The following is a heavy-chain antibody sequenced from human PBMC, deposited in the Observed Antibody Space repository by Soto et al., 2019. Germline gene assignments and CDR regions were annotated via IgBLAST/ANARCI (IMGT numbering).Heavy chain of an antibody. CDR2: ISAYNGNT. CDR1: GYTFTSYG. CDR3: ARGAYYDSSDFSAY. V-gene: IGHV1-18*01. Sequence: ASVKVSCKASGYTFTSYGISWVRQAPGQGLEWMGWISAYNGNTNYAQKLQGRVTMTTDTSTSTAYMELRSLRSDDTAVYYCARGAYYDSSDFSAYWGQGTLVTVSS. J-gene: IGHJ4*02. D-gene: IGHD3-22*01.